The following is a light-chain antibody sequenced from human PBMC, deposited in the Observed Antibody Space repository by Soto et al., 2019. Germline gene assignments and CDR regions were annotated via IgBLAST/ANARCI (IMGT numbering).Light chain of an antibody. CDR1: KLGDKY. Sequence: YELTQPPSVSVSPGQTASITCSGDKLGDKYASWYQQKPGQAPVLVIYQDIKRPSGIPERFSGSNSGNTATLTISGTQAMDEADYYCQAWDRGSAHVFGTGTKLTVL. J-gene: IGLJ1*01. CDR3: QAWDRGSAHV. V-gene: IGLV3-1*01. CDR2: QDI.